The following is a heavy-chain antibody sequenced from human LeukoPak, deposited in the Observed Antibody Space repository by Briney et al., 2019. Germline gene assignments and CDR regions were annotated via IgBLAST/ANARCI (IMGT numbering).Heavy chain of an antibody. CDR3: ARGGVDYYGSGTYYLMYYFDY. V-gene: IGHV3-30*02. J-gene: IGHJ4*02. Sequence: GGSLRLSCAASGFTFSSYGMHWVRQAPGKGLEWAAFIRYDGSNKYYADSVKGRFTISRDDPHNTLYLQMNSLRAEDTAVYFCARGGVDYYGSGTYYLMYYFDYWGQGALVTVSS. CDR1: GFTFSSYG. CDR2: IRYDGSNK. D-gene: IGHD3-10*01.